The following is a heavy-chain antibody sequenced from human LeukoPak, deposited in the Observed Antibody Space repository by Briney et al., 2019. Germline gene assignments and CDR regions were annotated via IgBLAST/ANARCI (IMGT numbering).Heavy chain of an antibody. CDR1: GFTSNWHD. V-gene: IGHV3-13*01. D-gene: IGHD7-27*01. CDR2: ITTKGDA. Sequence: GGSLRLSCVASGFTSNWHDMHWVRQGTGKGLEWVSVITTKGDAYYSDSVKGRFTISRENANSSLYLQLSSLRAGDTAVYYCARYSNWAGMDVWGKGTTVTVSS. J-gene: IGHJ6*04. CDR3: ARYSNWAGMDV.